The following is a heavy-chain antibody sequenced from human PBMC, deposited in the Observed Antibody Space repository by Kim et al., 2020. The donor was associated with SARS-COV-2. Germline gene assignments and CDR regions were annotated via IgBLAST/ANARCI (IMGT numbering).Heavy chain of an antibody. CDR1: GGSISSSSYY. CDR2: IYHSGTT. Sequence: SETLSLTCTVSGGSISSSSYYGGWIRQPPGKGLEWIGSIYHSGTTYYNPSLTSRVTVLVDRSKNHFSLKMSSVTAADTAVDYCARGQIESSSSAGVDYWG. D-gene: IGHD6-6*01. V-gene: IGHV4-39*07. J-gene: IGHJ4*01. CDR3: ARGQIESSSSAGVDY.